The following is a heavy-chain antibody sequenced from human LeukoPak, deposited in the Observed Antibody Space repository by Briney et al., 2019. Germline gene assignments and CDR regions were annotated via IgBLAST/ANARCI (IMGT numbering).Heavy chain of an antibody. CDR3: ARELQRPLDY. J-gene: IGHJ4*02. CDR1: GFPFSNHW. CDR2: IKYDGAEQ. V-gene: IGHV3-7*01. D-gene: IGHD4-11*01. Sequence: GGSLRLSCVASGFPFSNHWMSWVRQAPGKGLEWVANIKYDGAEQYYVDSVRGRFTISRDNAKNSLSLQMNSLGAEDTALYYCARELQRPLDYWGQGVLVTVSS.